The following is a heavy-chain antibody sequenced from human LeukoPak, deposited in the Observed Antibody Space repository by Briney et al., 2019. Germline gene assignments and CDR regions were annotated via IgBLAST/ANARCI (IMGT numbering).Heavy chain of an antibody. V-gene: IGHV3-33*01. J-gene: IGHJ4*02. CDR1: GFTFSSYG. CDR3: ARGLGKGSSDY. CDR2: IWYDGSNK. D-gene: IGHD6-6*01. Sequence: PGGSLRLSCAASGFTFSSYGMHWVRQAPGKGLEWVAVIWYDGSNKYYADSVKGRFTISRDNARNSLFLQMNSLTADDTAVYYCARGLGKGSSDYWGQGTLVTVSS.